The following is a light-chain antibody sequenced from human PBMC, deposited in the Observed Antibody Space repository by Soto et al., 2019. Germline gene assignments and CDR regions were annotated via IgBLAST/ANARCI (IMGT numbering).Light chain of an antibody. J-gene: IGLJ2*01. CDR1: SSDVGGYNY. Sequence: QSALIQSASVSGSPGQSITISCTGTSSDVGGYNYVSWYQQHPDKAPQLMIYDVSNRPSGISDRFSGSKSGNTASLTISGLQAEDEADYYCSSYTHTNTLVFGGGTKVTVL. CDR3: SSYTHTNTLV. CDR2: DVS. V-gene: IGLV2-14*03.